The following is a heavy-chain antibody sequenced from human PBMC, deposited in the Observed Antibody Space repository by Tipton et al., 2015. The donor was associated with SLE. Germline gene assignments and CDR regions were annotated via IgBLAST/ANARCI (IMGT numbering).Heavy chain of an antibody. CDR2: ISSSTSYI. CDR3: ARYGGYDEHYFDY. J-gene: IGHJ4*02. CDR1: GFNFSSYS. V-gene: IGHV3-21*01. D-gene: IGHD5-12*01. Sequence: SLRLSCAASGFNFSSYSMNWVRQGPGKGLEWVSSISSSTSYIYYADSVKGRFTISRDNAKNSLYLQMNSLRAEDTAVYYCARYGGYDEHYFDYWGQGTLVTVSS.